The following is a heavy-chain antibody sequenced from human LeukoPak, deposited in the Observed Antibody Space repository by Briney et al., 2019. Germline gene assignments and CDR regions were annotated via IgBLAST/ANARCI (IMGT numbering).Heavy chain of an antibody. Sequence: GSSVKVSFKASGGTFSSYAISWVRQAPGQGLEWMGGIIPIFGTANYAQKFQGRVTITADESTSTAYMELSSLRSEDTAVCYCAVHRGRYDILTGYYYYGMDVWGQGTTVTVSS. CDR3: AVHRGRYDILTGYYYYGMDV. CDR2: IIPIFGTA. V-gene: IGHV1-69*01. D-gene: IGHD3-9*01. J-gene: IGHJ6*02. CDR1: GGTFSSYA.